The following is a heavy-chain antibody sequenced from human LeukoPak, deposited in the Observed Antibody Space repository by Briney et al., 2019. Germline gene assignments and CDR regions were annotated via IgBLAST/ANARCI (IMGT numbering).Heavy chain of an antibody. CDR3: ARNSNGMSN. D-gene: IGHD2-8*01. CDR2: INSDGRST. J-gene: IGHJ4*02. Sequence: PGGSLRLSCVASGFTFTNYGMMWVRQAPGKGRVWVSYINSDGRSTTYADSVKGRFTISRDNAKNTLYLQMSSLRAEDTAMYYCARNSNGMSNWGQGTLVIVSS. V-gene: IGHV3-74*01. CDR1: GFTFTNYG.